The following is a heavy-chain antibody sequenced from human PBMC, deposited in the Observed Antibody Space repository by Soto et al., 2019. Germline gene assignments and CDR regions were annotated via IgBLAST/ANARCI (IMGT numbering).Heavy chain of an antibody. CDR1: GFTFSSYG. CDR2: ISYDGSVK. CDR3: AKDGSSYYDILTGYPPTSYFDY. V-gene: IGHV3-30*18. Sequence: GGSLRLSCAASGFTFSSYGIHWVRQAPGKGLEWVAVISYDGSVKYYADSVKGRFTISRDNSKNTLYLQMNSLRAEDTAVYYCAKDGSSYYDILTGYPPTSYFDYWGQGTLVTVSS. J-gene: IGHJ4*02. D-gene: IGHD3-9*01.